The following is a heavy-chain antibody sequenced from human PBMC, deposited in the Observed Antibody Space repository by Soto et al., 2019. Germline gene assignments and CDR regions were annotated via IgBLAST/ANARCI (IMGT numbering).Heavy chain of an antibody. J-gene: IGHJ6*02. CDR2: ISGSSNTI. CDR1: GFPFSDYY. V-gene: IGHV3-11*01. Sequence: QLHLVDSGGGLVKPGGSLRLSCAASGFPFSDYYMHWLRQAPEKGLEWLSFISGSSNTIYYADAVKGRFTISRDNAKNSLYLQMNNLRPDDTAVYYCAREGMAAPSGGLDVWGHGTTVTVSS. CDR3: AREGMAAPSGGLDV. D-gene: IGHD6-6*01.